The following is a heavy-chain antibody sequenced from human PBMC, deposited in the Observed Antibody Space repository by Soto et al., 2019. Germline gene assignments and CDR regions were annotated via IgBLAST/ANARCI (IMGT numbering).Heavy chain of an antibody. V-gene: IGHV3-23*01. CDR2: ISGGGGST. D-gene: IGHD3-22*01. CDR1: GFSFNIFA. J-gene: IGHJ4*02. CDR3: AKDPTSYDSSAQFDS. Sequence: GGSLRLSCAASGFSFNIFAMNWVRQAPGQGLEWVSGISGGGGSTYYADSVKGRFTISRDNSNNTLYLQMNSLRAEDTVVYYCAKDPTSYDSSAQFDSWGQGTLVPVS.